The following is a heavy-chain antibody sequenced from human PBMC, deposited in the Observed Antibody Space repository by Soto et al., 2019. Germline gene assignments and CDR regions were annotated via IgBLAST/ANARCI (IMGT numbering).Heavy chain of an antibody. CDR3: ARGGAGYDFWSGYYGDIGGMDV. CDR1: GFILSDCA. Sequence: GGSLRLSCATSGFILSDCAMNWVRQAPGKGLEWVSYISSSSSTIYYADSVKGRFTISRDNAKNSLYLQMNSLRDEGTAVYYCARGGAGYDFWSGYYGDIGGMDVWGQGTTVTVSS. CDR2: ISSSSSTI. J-gene: IGHJ6*02. V-gene: IGHV3-48*02. D-gene: IGHD3-3*01.